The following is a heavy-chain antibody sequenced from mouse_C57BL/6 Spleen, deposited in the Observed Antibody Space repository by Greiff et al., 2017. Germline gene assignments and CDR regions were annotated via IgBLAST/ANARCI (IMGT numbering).Heavy chain of an antibody. Sequence: EVQLQQSGPVLVKPGASVKMSCKASGYTFTDYYMNWVKQSHGKSLEWIGVINPYNGGTSYNQKFKGKATLTVDKSSSTAYMELNSLTSEDSAVYYCARWGSNHGYFDVWGTGTTVTVSS. V-gene: IGHV1-19*01. D-gene: IGHD1-1*01. CDR3: ARWGSNHGYFDV. J-gene: IGHJ1*03. CDR1: GYTFTDYY. CDR2: INPYNGGT.